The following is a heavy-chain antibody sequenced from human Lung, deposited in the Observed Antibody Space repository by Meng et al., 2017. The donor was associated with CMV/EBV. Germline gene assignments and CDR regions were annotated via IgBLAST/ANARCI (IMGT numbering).Heavy chain of an antibody. J-gene: IGHJ4*02. V-gene: IGHV3-21*04. Sequence: GESLKISCAASGFTFNSYSMNWVRQAPGKGLVWISSITTDSRYIYYAASVKGRFTISRDNTKDSLYLQMDGLGADDTAVYFCARHRYFFDTWGQGTPVTVSS. CDR2: ITTDSRYI. CDR3: ARHRYFFDT. CDR1: GFTFNSYS. D-gene: IGHD3-9*01.